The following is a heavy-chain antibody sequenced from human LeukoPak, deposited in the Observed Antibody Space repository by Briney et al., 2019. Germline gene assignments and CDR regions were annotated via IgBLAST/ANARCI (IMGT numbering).Heavy chain of an antibody. CDR1: GFTFSSYS. D-gene: IGHD6-13*01. CDR2: ISSSSSYI. Sequence: PGGSLRLSCAASGFTFSSYSMNWVRQAPGKGLEWVSSISSSSSYIYYADSVKGRFTISRDNAKNSLYLQMNSLRAEDTAVYYCARPKYGSSSWPDYWGQGTLVTVSS. CDR3: ARPKYGSSSWPDY. J-gene: IGHJ4*02. V-gene: IGHV3-21*01.